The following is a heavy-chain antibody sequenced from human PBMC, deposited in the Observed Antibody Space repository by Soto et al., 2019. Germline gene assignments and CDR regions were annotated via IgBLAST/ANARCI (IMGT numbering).Heavy chain of an antibody. D-gene: IGHD3-16*01. CDR2: VWYDGSTK. Sequence: QLVESGGAVGQPGKSLRLSCSASGFIFSNFGMYWVRQAPGKGLEWVAVVWYDGSTKYYGDSVKGRFTISRDNSKNMVYLQMDSLRVDDTAVYYCAREFSLALHFWGQGSLVTVSS. CDR3: AREFSLALHF. CDR1: GFIFSNFG. V-gene: IGHV3-33*01. J-gene: IGHJ4*02.